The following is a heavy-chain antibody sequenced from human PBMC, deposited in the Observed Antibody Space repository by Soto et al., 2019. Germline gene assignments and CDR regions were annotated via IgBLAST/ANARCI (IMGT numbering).Heavy chain of an antibody. CDR2: IVVGSGNT. CDR3: AAVTRVPDAVNDAFDI. J-gene: IGHJ3*02. CDR1: GFTFTSSA. V-gene: IGHV1-58*02. D-gene: IGHD7-27*01. Sequence: SVKVSCKASGFTFTSSAMQWVRQARGQRLEWIGWIVVGSGNTNYAQKFQERVTITRDMSTSTAYMELSSLRSEDTAVYYCAAVTRVPDAVNDAFDIWGQGTMVTVSS.